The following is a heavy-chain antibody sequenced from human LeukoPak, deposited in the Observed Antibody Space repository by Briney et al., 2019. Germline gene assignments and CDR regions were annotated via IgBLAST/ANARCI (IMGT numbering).Heavy chain of an antibody. V-gene: IGHV3-23*01. CDR1: GFTFSSYA. J-gene: IGHJ4*02. CDR3: ATLWTGLWFFDY. D-gene: IGHD5-18*01. CDR2: ISGSGGST. Sequence: GGSLRLSCAASGFTFSSYAMSWVRQAPGKGLERVSAISGSGGSTYYADSVKGRFTISRDNSKNTLYLQMNSLRAEDTAVYYCATLWTGLWFFDYWGQGTLVTVSS.